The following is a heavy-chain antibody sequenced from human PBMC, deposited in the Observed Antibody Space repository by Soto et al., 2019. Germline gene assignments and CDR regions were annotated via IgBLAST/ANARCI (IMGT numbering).Heavy chain of an antibody. CDR3: ARINYYDSSGLLDY. D-gene: IGHD3-22*01. V-gene: IGHV3-30-3*01. Sequence: GGSLRLSCAASGFTFSSYAMHWVRQAPGKGLEWVAVISYDGSNKYYADSVKGRFTISRDNSKNTLYLQMNSLRAEDMAVYYCARINYYDSSGLLDYWGQGTLVTVSS. CDR2: ISYDGSNK. J-gene: IGHJ4*02. CDR1: GFTFSSYA.